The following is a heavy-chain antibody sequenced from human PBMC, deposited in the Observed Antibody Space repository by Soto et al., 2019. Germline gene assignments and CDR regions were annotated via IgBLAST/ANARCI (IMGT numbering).Heavy chain of an antibody. CDR2: IHNSGNT. CDR1: NDSLSNYY. V-gene: IGHV4-59*01. CDR3: AREVVITGFYFFDS. J-gene: IGHJ4*02. D-gene: IGHD3-9*01. Sequence: LSLTCTVSNDSLSNYYWSWIRQPPGKGLEWIGYIHNSGNTNYNPSLKSRVTISVETSKNQFSLKLTSVTAADTAVYYCAREVVITGFYFFDSWGQGTLVTVSS.